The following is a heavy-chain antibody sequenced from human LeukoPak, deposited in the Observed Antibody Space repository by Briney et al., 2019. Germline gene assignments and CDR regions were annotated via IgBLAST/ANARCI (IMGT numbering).Heavy chain of an antibody. J-gene: IGHJ4*02. V-gene: IGHV3-30*18. CDR1: GFTFSSYG. CDR3: AKDRYSYAFEYSDS. CDR2: ISYDGSNK. D-gene: IGHD5-18*01. Sequence: PGRSLRLSCAASGFTFSSYGMHWVRQAPGKGLEWVAVISYDGSNKYCADSVKGRFTISRDNSKNTLSLQVSSLRTEDTAVYYCAKDRYSYAFEYSDSWGQGTLVTVSS.